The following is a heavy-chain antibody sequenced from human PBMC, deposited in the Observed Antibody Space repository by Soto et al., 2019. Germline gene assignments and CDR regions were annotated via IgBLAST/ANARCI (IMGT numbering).Heavy chain of an antibody. V-gene: IGHV3-30*03. J-gene: IGHJ4*02. CDR1: GFTFSSYC. Sequence: QVQLVESGGGVVQPGRSLRLSCAASGFTFSSYCMHWVRQAPGKGLEWVAVISYDGSNKYYADSVKGRFTISRDNSKNTLYLQMNSLRAEDTAVYYCATGGLRLWFGELGDYWGQGTLVTVSS. CDR3: ATGGLRLWFGELGDY. CDR2: ISYDGSNK. D-gene: IGHD3-10*01.